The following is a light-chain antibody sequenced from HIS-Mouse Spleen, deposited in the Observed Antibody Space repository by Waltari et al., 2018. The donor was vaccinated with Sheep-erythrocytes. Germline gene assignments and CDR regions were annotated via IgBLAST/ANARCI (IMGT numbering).Light chain of an antibody. V-gene: IGLV2-23*01. CDR1: SSDVGSDNL. CDR3: CSYAGSSTPWV. J-gene: IGLJ3*02. Sequence: QSALTQPASVSGSPGQSITIPCTGTSSDVGSDNLASWYQQHPGKAPKLMIYEASKRPPGVPNRLEGSKSGSTASLTMSGLQAEDEADYYCCSYAGSSTPWVFGGGTKLTVL. CDR2: EAS.